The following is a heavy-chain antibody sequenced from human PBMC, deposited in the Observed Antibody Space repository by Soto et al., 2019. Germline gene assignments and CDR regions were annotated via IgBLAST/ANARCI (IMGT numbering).Heavy chain of an antibody. Sequence: QVQLKQSGPEVRKPGASVRVSCKASGYIFTNFGISWVRQAPGQGLEWMGWISGYNDNTHYAQKLQRRVSISTDTSTGTAYMYLRSFRSYDTAIYYCVIDSRSWFYYYYGMDVWGQVTTVTVSS. CDR3: VIDSRSWFYYYYGMDV. V-gene: IGHV1-18*01. D-gene: IGHD6-13*01. CDR2: ISGYNDNT. CDR1: GYIFTNFG. J-gene: IGHJ6*02.